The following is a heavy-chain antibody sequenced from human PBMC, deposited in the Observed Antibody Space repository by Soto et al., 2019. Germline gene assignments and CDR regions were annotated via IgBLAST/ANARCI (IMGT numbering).Heavy chain of an antibody. CDR1: GFTFNNAW. D-gene: IGHD4-17*01. V-gene: IGHV3-15*01. CDR3: ATLTVTTILGR. Sequence: EVQLVESGGGLVKPGGYLRLSCAASGFTFNNAWMSWVRQAPGKGLEWVGHIKSKTDGETTDYAAPVQGRFTISRDDSKSLLYLQMNSLKTEDTAVYYCATLTVTTILGRWGQGTLVTVSS. CDR2: IKSKTDGETT. J-gene: IGHJ4*02.